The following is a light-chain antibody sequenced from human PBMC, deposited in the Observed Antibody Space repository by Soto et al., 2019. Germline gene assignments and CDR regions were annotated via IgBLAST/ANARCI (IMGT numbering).Light chain of an antibody. J-gene: IGKJ1*01. Sequence: EIVMTQSPATLSVSPGERVTLSCRASQSVSYNLAWYQQKPGQAPRLLIYGPSTRATGIPARFSGSGSGTEFTLTISSLQSEDFALYYCQQYGTSPQTFGQGTKVDIK. V-gene: IGKV3-15*01. CDR1: QSVSYN. CDR2: GPS. CDR3: QQYGTSPQT.